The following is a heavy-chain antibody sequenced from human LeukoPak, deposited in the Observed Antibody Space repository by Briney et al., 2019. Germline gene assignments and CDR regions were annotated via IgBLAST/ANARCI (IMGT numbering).Heavy chain of an antibody. CDR3: ARVNPLLAPGTFDI. Sequence: GGSLRLSCAASGFTFSRYAMHWVRQAPGKGLEWVAVILFDGTKKYYADSVKGRFTISRDNAKNLLYLQLNNLRGEDTAVYYCARVNPLLAPGTFDIWGQGTMVVVSS. CDR2: ILFDGTKK. CDR1: GFTFSRYA. D-gene: IGHD6-13*01. V-gene: IGHV3-30-3*01. J-gene: IGHJ3*02.